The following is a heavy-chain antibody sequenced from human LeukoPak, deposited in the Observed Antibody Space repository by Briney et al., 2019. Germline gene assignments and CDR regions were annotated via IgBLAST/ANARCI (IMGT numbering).Heavy chain of an antibody. CDR1: GGSISSNNYY. CDR3: ARDVYYYDSSGYHLFDY. Sequence: SETLSLTCTVSGGSISSNNYYWGWIRQPPGKGLEWIGSIYYSGNTYYNPSLKSRVTISVDTSKNQFSLKLSSVTAADTAVYYCARDVYYYDSSGYHLFDYWGQGTLVTVSS. D-gene: IGHD3-22*01. CDR2: IYYSGNT. V-gene: IGHV4-39*07. J-gene: IGHJ4*02.